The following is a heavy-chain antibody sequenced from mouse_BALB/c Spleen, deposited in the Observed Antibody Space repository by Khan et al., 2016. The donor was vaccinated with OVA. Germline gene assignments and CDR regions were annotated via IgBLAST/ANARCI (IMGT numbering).Heavy chain of an antibody. CDR3: ARNSYMYDFTY. D-gene: IGHD2-14*01. V-gene: IGHV2-2*01. Sequence: QVQLKQLGPGLVQPSQSLSITCTVSGFSLTTYGVHWVRQSPGKGLEWLGLIWSGGNTDYNAAFISRLSITKDNSKSQVFFKMKSLQADDTAMYYCARNSYMYDFTYWGQGTLVTVSA. CDR1: GFSLTTYG. J-gene: IGHJ3*01. CDR2: IWSGGNT.